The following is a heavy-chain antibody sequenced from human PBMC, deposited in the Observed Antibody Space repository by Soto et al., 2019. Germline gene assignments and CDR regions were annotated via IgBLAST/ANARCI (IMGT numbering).Heavy chain of an antibody. CDR3: AKDLEQLWSYRMDV. V-gene: IGHV3-23*01. CDR1: GFTFTSHA. Sequence: GGSLRLSCAASGFTFTSHAMSWVRQAPGKGLEWVSGISGSGGSTYYADSVKGRFTSARDSSKKMLYLQMNRLRVKDTAVYYCAKDLEQLWSYRMDVWGQGTPVT. D-gene: IGHD5-18*01. J-gene: IGHJ6*02. CDR2: ISGSGGST.